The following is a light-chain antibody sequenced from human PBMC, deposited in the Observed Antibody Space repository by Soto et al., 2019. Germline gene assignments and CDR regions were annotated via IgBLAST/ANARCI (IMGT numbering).Light chain of an antibody. J-gene: IGLJ2*01. CDR3: SSYTSSSTLVI. CDR2: AVT. CDR1: SSDVGGYNY. Sequence: VLTQPASVSGSPGQSITISCTGTSSDVGGYNYVSWYQQHPGKAPKLMIYAVTDRPSGVSSRFSGSKSGNTASLTISGLQAEDEADYYCSSYTSSSTLVIFGGGTKVTVL. V-gene: IGLV2-14*01.